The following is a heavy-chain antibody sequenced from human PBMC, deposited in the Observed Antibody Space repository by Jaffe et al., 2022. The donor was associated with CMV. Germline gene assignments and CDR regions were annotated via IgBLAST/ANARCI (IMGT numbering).Heavy chain of an antibody. CDR3: ATIEKFRPENYYMDV. V-gene: IGHV5-10-1*03. J-gene: IGHJ6*03. Sequence: EVQLVQSGAEVKKPGESLRISCKGSGYSFTSYWISWVRQMPGKGLEWMGRIDPSDSYTNYSPSFQGHVTISADKSISTAYLQWSSLKASDTAMYYCATIEKFRPENYYMDVWGKGTTVTVSS. CDR2: IDPSDSYT. CDR1: GYSFTSYW.